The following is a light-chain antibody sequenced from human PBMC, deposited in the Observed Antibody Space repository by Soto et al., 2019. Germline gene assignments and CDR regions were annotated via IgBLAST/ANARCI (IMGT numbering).Light chain of an antibody. CDR2: HVS. CDR3: SSYASSSTLYV. CDR1: SGDVGGYNY. J-gene: IGLJ1*01. V-gene: IGLV2-14*03. Sequence: QSALTQPASVSGSPGQSITISCTGTSGDVGGYNYVSWYQQHPGKAPKLMIYHVSNRPSGVSNRFSGSKSGNTASLTISGLQAEDEADYYCSSYASSSTLYVFGAGTKLTVL.